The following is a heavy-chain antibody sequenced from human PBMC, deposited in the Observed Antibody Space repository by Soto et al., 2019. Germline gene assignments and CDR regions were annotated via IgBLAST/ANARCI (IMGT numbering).Heavy chain of an antibody. J-gene: IGHJ4*02. V-gene: IGHV1-18*01. CDR3: AKKEDIWNGADDY. D-gene: IGHD3-3*01. CDR1: GYIFTNYG. Sequence: ASVKVSCKDTGYIFTNYGINWVRQAPGQGLEWMGWISLYNGNTNYAQKLQSRGTMTTNTSTSTAYMELRSQRSDDTAMYYCAKKEDIWNGADDYWGQGPLVTVSS. CDR2: ISLYNGNT.